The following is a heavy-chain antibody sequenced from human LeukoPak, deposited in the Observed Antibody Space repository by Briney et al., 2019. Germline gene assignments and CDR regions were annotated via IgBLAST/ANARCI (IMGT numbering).Heavy chain of an antibody. CDR3: ARAMVRGVIIWDNWFDP. D-gene: IGHD3-10*01. CDR1: GGSISSSSYY. CDR2: IYYSGST. Sequence: PSETLSLTCTVSGGSISSSSYYWGWIRQPPGKGLEWIGYIYYSGSTNYNPSLKSRVTISVDTSKNQFSLKLSSVTAADTAVYYCARAMVRGVIIWDNWFDPWGQGTLVTVSS. J-gene: IGHJ5*02. V-gene: IGHV4-61*05.